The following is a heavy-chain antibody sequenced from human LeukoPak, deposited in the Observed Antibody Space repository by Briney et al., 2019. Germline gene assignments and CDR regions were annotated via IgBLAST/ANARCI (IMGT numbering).Heavy chain of an antibody. V-gene: IGHV3-48*01. CDR1: GFIFSTYN. Sequence: GGTLRLSCATSGFIFSTYNMNWVRQAPGKGLEWVSYISLSSTAIYYADSVKGRFTVSRDNAKNSLYLQMNSLKTEDTAVYYCTSPYYDILTGYYLADYWGQGTLVTVSS. CDR3: TSPYYDILTGYYLADY. D-gene: IGHD3-9*01. CDR2: ISLSSTAI. J-gene: IGHJ4*02.